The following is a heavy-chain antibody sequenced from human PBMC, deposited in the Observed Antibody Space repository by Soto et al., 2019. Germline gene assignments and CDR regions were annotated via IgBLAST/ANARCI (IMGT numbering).Heavy chain of an antibody. CDR3: AKASYATESAQGQLDH. Sequence: EVQWLESGGTLVQPGGSLRLSCVASGFSFSTCAMSWVRQAPGKGLEWVSGISASGGRTYFADSVKGRFTATRDNSNNTLFLQLNRLRDYHTAVYYCAKASYATESAQGQLDHWGQGTLGTVSS. CDR1: GFSFSTCA. CDR2: ISASGGRT. V-gene: IGHV3-23*01. J-gene: IGHJ4*02. D-gene: IGHD2-2*01.